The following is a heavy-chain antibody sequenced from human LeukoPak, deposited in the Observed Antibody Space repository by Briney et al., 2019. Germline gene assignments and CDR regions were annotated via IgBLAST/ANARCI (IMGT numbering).Heavy chain of an antibody. CDR3: ARLYYDILTGLTGAMDV. D-gene: IGHD3-9*01. V-gene: IGHV3-66*04. Sequence: GGSLRLSCAASGFTVSSNYMSWVRQAPGKGLEWVSVIYSGGGTYYADSVKGRFTISRDNSKNTLYLQMNSLRAEDTAVYYCARLYYDILTGLTGAMDVWGQGTTVTVSS. J-gene: IGHJ6*02. CDR1: GFTVSSNY. CDR2: IYSGGGT.